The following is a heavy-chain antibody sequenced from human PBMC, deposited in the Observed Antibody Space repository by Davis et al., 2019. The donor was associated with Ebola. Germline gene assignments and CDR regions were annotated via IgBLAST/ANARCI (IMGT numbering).Heavy chain of an antibody. V-gene: IGHV3-64*01. D-gene: IGHD4-11*01. J-gene: IGHJ5*02. CDR1: GFTFSAYA. CDR3: ARDQGRLTTLNNWFGP. CDR2: ISTHVDST. Sequence: PGGSLRLSCAASGFTFSAYAIHWFRQPPALVLHFLSGISTHVDSTYHSNSVRGRFIISRDNAKNMLYLQMGSLRPEDMGVYYCARDQGRLTTLNNWFGPWGQGTLVTVSS.